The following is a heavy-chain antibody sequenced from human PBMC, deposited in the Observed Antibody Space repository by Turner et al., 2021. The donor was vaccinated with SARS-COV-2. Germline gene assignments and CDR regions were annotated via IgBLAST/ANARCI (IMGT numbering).Heavy chain of an antibody. V-gene: IGHV3-33*01. J-gene: IGHJ4*02. D-gene: IGHD5-12*01. CDR1: GFTFSSYG. Sequence: QVQLVESGGGVVQPGRSLRLYCAASGFTFSSYGMHWVRQAPGKGLEWVAVIGYDGSNKYYADSVKGRFTISRDNSKNTLYLQMNSLRAEDTAVYYCARDGGYSGYAYFDYWGQGTLVTVSS. CDR2: IGYDGSNK. CDR3: ARDGGYSGYAYFDY.